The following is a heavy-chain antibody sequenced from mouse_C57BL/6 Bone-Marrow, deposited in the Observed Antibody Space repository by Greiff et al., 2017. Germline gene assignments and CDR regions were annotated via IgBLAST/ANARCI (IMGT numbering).Heavy chain of an antibody. V-gene: IGHV1-26*01. Sequence: EVQLQQSGPELVKPGASVKISCKASGYTFTDYYMNWVKQSHGKSLEWIGDINPNNGGTSYNKKLKGKATLTVDQSSSTAYMELRSLTSDDSAFYYCARPGRYGYFDVWGTGSTVTVSS. CDR1: GYTFTDYY. CDR3: ARPGRYGYFDV. J-gene: IGHJ1*03. CDR2: INPNNGGT.